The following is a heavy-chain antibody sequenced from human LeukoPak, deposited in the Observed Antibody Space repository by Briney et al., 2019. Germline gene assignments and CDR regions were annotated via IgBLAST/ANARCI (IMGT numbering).Heavy chain of an antibody. J-gene: IGHJ6*03. CDR3: ARDRTRYYYYSYMDV. V-gene: IGHV1-2*02. Sequence: ASMKVSCKTSGYIFTHYYLHWVRQAPGQRPEWMGWINPNNGDTNYAQKFQGRVTMTRDTSISTAYMELSRLRSDDTAVYYCARDRTRYYYYSYMDVWGKGTAVTISS. D-gene: IGHD1-14*01. CDR1: GYIFTHYY. CDR2: INPNNGDT.